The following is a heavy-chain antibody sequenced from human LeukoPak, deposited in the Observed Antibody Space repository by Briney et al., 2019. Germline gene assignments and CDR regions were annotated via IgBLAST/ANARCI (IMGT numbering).Heavy chain of an antibody. J-gene: IGHJ4*02. D-gene: IGHD2-2*02. CDR3: ASPAIGYCSSTSCYIDY. Sequence: GGSLRLSCAASGFTFSSYAMHWVRQAPGKGLEWVAVISYDGSNKYYADSVKGRFTISRDNSKNTLYLQMNSPRAEDTAVYYSASPAIGYCSSTSCYIDYWGQGTLVTVPS. CDR2: ISYDGSNK. CDR1: GFTFSSYA. V-gene: IGHV3-30-3*01.